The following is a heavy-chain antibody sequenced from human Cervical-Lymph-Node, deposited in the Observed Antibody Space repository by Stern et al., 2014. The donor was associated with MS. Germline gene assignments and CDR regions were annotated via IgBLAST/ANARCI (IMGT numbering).Heavy chain of an antibody. V-gene: IGHV3-21*01. Sequence: EVQLEESGGGLVKPGGSLRLSCAASGFTLSSYSMTWVRQAPGTGLARVSSISSSSRYKYYANSFKGLFTISRCNAKNSLYQQMISLRADDTAVYYCARYLFSSGLSRYYDGMDIWGQGTTVTVSS. CDR2: ISSSSRYK. CDR3: ARYLFSSGLSRYYDGMDI. J-gene: IGHJ6*02. D-gene: IGHD3-22*01. CDR1: GFTLSSYS.